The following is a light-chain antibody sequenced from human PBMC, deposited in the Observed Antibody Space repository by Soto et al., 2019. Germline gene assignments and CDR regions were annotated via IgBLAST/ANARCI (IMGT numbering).Light chain of an antibody. V-gene: IGKV4-1*01. Sequence: DIVMTQSPDSLAVSLGERATINCKSSQSLLYNSANKNYLAWYQQKPGQPPRLLIYWASSRESGVPDRFSGSGSETDFTLTISSLQAEDEAVYFCQQYYDIPQTFGQGTKVEIK. CDR3: QQYYDIPQT. CDR2: WAS. J-gene: IGKJ1*01. CDR1: QSLLYNSANKNY.